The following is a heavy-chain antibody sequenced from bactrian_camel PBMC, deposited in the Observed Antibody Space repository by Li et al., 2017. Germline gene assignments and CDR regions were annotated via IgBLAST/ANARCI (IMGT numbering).Heavy chain of an antibody. CDR2: LYTGGGRT. Sequence: VQLVESGGGSVQAGGSLRLACAAPGFSISPYCMGWFRQAPGKEREVVAALYTGGGRTLYGDSVKGRFTVSHDRARETVYLQMNSLKPEDSAMYYRARSSGRYCLLKLRDFIIWGQGTQVTVS. V-gene: IGHV3S40*01. D-gene: IGHD3*01. CDR3: ARSSGRYCLLKLRDFII. CDR1: GFSISPYC. J-gene: IGHJ4*01.